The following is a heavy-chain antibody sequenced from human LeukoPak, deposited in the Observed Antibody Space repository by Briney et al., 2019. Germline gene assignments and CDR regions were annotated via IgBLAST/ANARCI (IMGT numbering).Heavy chain of an antibody. CDR2: IGTAGDT. CDR3: ASATRGGYYDH. V-gene: IGHV3-13*01. CDR1: GFSFSSYD. Sequence: GGSLRLSCAASGFSFSSYDFHWVRQRKGESPEWVSAIGTAGDTYYPGSVKGRFTISRENAKNSLYLQMDILEVGDTAVYYCASATRGGYYDHWGQGTLVSVSS. D-gene: IGHD3-22*01. J-gene: IGHJ5*02.